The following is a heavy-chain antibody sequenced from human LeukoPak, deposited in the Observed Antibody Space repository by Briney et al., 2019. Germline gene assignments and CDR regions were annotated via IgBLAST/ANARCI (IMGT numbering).Heavy chain of an antibody. CDR3: GRDRHWNQGNFDY. CDR2: INPNNGGT. J-gene: IGHJ4*02. V-gene: IGHV1-2*02. CDR1: GYTITGYY. Sequence: ASVKVSCKAFGYTITGYYIHWVRQAPGQGLEWMGWINPNNGGTNSAQKFQGRVTMTRDTAIGTAYMELNRLTYDDTAVYYCGRDRHWNQGNFDYWGQGTLVTVSS. D-gene: IGHD1-1*01.